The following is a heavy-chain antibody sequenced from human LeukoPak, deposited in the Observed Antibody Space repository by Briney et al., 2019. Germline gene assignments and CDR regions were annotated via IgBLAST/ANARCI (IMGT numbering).Heavy chain of an antibody. CDR2: IYWDDDK. CDR1: GFSLSTSGVG. D-gene: IGHD3-22*01. V-gene: IGHV2-5*02. J-gene: IGHJ4*02. Sequence: SGPTLVNPTQTLTLTCTFSGFSLSTSGVGVGWIRQPPGKALEWLALIYWDDDKRYSPSLKSRLTITKDTSKNQVVLTMTNMDPVDTATYYCARLYYYDSSGYYTSDYWGQGTLVTVSS. CDR3: ARLYYYDSSGYYTSDY.